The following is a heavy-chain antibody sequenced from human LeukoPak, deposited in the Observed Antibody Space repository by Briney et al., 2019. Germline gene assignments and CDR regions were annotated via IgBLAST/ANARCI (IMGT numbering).Heavy chain of an antibody. Sequence: GGSLRLSCAASGFTFSSYAMSWVRQAPGKGLEWVSAIVDNGGSTYYADSVKGRLTISRDNSKNTLYLQMNSLRAEDTALYYCAKAGTNAFDIWGQGTMVTVS. CDR2: IVDNGGST. CDR3: AKAGTNAFDI. J-gene: IGHJ3*02. CDR1: GFTFSSYA. V-gene: IGHV3-23*01.